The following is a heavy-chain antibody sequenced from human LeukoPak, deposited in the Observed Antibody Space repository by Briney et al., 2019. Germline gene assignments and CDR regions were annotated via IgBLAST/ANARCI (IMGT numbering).Heavy chain of an antibody. V-gene: IGHV1-18*01. CDR3: ARDSDYYGSGGYNWFDP. Sequence: ASVKVSCKASGYTFTSYGISWVRQAPGQGLEWMGWISAYNGNTNYAQKLQGRVTMTTDTSTSTAYMELRSLRSDDTAVYYCARDSDYYGSGGYNWFDPWGQGTLVTVSS. CDR1: GYTFTSYG. D-gene: IGHD3-10*01. J-gene: IGHJ5*02. CDR2: ISAYNGNT.